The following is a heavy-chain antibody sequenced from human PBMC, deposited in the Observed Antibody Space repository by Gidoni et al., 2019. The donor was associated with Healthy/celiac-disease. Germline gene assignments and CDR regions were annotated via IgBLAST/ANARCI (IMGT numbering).Heavy chain of an antibody. J-gene: IGHJ3*02. CDR1: GFTFSSYG. CDR2: LWYDGSNK. V-gene: IGHV3-33*01. CDR3: ARTEVAAPFDI. D-gene: IGHD2-15*01. Sequence: QVQLVESGGGVVQPGRSLRLSCAASGFTFSSYGMHWVRQAPGRWLEWVAVLWYDGSNKYYADSVEGRFIISRDNSKNTLYLHMNSLRVEDTAVYYCARTEVAAPFDIWGQGTIVTVSS.